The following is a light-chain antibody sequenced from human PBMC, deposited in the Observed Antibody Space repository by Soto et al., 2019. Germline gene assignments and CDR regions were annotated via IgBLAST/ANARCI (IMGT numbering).Light chain of an antibody. Sequence: QSVLTRPASVSGSPGQSITISCTGTSSDVGGYNYVSWYQQHPGKAPKLMIYDVSNRPSGISNRFSGSKSGNTASLTISGLQAEDEADYYCSSYTSSSTYVLGTGTKVTVL. CDR3: SSYTSSSTYV. CDR1: SSDVGGYNY. CDR2: DVS. V-gene: IGLV2-14*01. J-gene: IGLJ1*01.